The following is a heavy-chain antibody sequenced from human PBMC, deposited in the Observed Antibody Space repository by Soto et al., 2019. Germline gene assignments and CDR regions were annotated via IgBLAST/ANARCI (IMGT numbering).Heavy chain of an antibody. CDR2: IYYSGTT. J-gene: IGHJ5*02. CDR3: ARSYNSTWTSWGP. Sequence: SETLSLTCTVSGGSINNYYWSWIRQPPGKGLEWIGYIYYSGTTNYNSSFKSRVTISVDTSKNQFSLKLSSVTAADTAVYYCARSYNSTWTSWGPWGQGALVTVSS. CDR1: GGSINNYY. D-gene: IGHD1-20*01. V-gene: IGHV4-59*01.